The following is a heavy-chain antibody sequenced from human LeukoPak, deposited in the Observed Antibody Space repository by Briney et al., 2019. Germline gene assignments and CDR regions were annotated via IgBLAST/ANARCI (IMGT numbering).Heavy chain of an antibody. CDR3: ARDVNGAKYGDAFEI. Sequence: ASVKVSCKASGYSFTSYGISWVRQAPGQGLEWMGWISGYNGHTYYAQNLQGRVTMTTDTSTTTVYMELRSLRSDDTAVYYCARDVNGAKYGDAFEIWGQGTMVTVSS. V-gene: IGHV1-18*01. J-gene: IGHJ3*02. D-gene: IGHD1-1*01. CDR1: GYSFTSYG. CDR2: ISGYNGHT.